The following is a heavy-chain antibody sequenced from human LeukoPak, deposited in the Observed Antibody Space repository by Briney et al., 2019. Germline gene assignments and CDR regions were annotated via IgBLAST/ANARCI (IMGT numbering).Heavy chain of an antibody. CDR2: ISYDGSNK. D-gene: IGHD2-15*01. CDR3: ARDREVVVVVAARGDAFDI. V-gene: IGHV3-30*04. Sequence: GGSLRLSCAASGFTFSSYAMHWVRQAPGKGLEWVAVISYDGSNKYYADSVKGRFTISRDNSKNTLYLQMNSLRAEDTAAYYCARDREVVVVVAARGDAFDIWGQGTMVTVSS. J-gene: IGHJ3*02. CDR1: GFTFSSYA.